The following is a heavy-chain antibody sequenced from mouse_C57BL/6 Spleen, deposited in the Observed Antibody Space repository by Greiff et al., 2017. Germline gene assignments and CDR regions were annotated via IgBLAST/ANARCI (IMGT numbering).Heavy chain of an antibody. V-gene: IGHV1-61*01. CDR2: IYPSDSET. D-gene: IGHD2-12*01. J-gene: IGHJ3*01. Sequence: QVQLQQPGAELVRPGSSVKLSCKASGYTFTSYWMDWVKQRPGQGLEWIGNIYPSDSETHYNQKFKDKATLTADKSSSTAYMQLSSLTSEDSAVYYCTREGDYCSYEGFAYWGQGTLVTVSA. CDR1: GYTFTSYW. CDR3: TREGDYCSYEGFAY.